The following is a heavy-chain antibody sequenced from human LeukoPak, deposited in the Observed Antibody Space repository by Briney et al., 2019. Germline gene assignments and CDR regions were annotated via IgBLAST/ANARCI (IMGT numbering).Heavy chain of an antibody. CDR2: IIPIFGTA. D-gene: IGHD5-12*01. CDR1: GGTFSSYA. CDR3: ARGHRKGEVAFDY. V-gene: IGHV1-69*13. Sequence: SVKVSCKASGGTFSSYAISWVRQAPGQGLEWMGGIIPIFGTANYAQKFQGRVTITADESTSAAYMELSSLRSEDTAVYYCARGHRKGEVAFDYWGQGTLVTVSS. J-gene: IGHJ4*02.